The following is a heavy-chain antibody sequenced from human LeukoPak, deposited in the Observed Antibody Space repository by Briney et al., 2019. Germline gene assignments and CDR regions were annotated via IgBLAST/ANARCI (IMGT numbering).Heavy chain of an antibody. CDR2: IKQDGSEK. V-gene: IGHV3-7*01. CDR1: GLTFSNYW. D-gene: IGHD3-16*02. Sequence: PGGSLRLSCAASGLTFSNYWMSWVRQGPGKGLEWVANIKQDGSEKYYIDSVKGRFTISRDNAKNSVYLQMNRLRAEDTAVYYCARDYFTFGGVIVASWGQGTLVTVSS. CDR3: ARDYFTFGGVIVAS. J-gene: IGHJ5*02.